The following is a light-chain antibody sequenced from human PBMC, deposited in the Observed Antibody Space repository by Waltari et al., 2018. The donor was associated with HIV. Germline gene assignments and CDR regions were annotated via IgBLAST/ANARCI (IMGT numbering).Light chain of an antibody. CDR1: SSNIGSNT. CDR2: SYG. J-gene: IGLJ3*02. Sequence: QSVLNQSPSASGTPGQRVIISCSGSSSNIGSNTVTWYQQFPGTAPNLLIYSYGHGPSGGPERFSGSKSATAASLAISGLRSEDEADYYCATWDDSLNAWVIGGGTKLTVL. CDR3: ATWDDSLNAWV. V-gene: IGLV1-44*01.